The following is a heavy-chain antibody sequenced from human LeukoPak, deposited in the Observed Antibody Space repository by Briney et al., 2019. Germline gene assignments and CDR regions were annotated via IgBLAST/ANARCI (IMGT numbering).Heavy chain of an antibody. V-gene: IGHV1-2*02. CDR3: ARDLYGSLSYGLDT. D-gene: IGHD3-16*01. J-gene: IGHJ5*02. CDR1: GYTFTGYY. CDR2: INSNTGGS. Sequence: ASVKVSCKASGYTFTGYYMHWVRQAPGQILQWMGWINSNTGGSMTAQKFQGGVSLTRDTATTTAYLEVRRLTADDTAVYFCARDLYGSLSYGLDTWGQGTLVIVSS.